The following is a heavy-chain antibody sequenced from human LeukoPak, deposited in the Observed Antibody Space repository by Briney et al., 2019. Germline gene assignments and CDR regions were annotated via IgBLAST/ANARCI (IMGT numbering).Heavy chain of an antibody. D-gene: IGHD2-2*01. CDR1: GYSFTSYW. V-gene: IGHV5-51*01. CDR3: AREYCSSTSCYQNWFDP. Sequence: GESLKISCKGSGYSFTSYWIGWVRQMPGKGLEWMGIIYPGDSDTRYSPSFQGQVTISADKSISTAYLQWSSLKASDTAMYYCAREYCSSTSCYQNWFDPWGQGTLVTVSP. J-gene: IGHJ5*02. CDR2: IYPGDSDT.